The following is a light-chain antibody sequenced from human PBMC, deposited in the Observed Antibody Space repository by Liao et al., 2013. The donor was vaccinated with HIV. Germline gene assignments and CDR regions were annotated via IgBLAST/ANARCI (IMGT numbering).Light chain of an antibody. CDR3: QVWDASTDHRV. CDR1: NIGSKS. CDR2: YDR. V-gene: IGLV3-21*04. J-gene: IGLJ3*02. Sequence: SYELTQPPSVSVAPGKTARITCGGNNIGSKSVHWYQQKPGQAPVLVMYYDRDRPSGIPERFSGSNSGNTAALSISGVEAVDEADYYCQVWDASTDHRVFGGGTKLTVL.